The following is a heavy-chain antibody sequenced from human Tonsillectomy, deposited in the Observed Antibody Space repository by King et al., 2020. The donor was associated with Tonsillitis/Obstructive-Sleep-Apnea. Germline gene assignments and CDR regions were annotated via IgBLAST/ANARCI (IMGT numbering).Heavy chain of an antibody. V-gene: IGHV1-18*01. CDR2: FSTYNGKT. CDR3: ARDDWNRFDP. D-gene: IGHD2-21*01. J-gene: IGHJ5*02. CDR1: GYTFTSYG. Sequence: QLVQSGNEEKKPGASVKVSCKASGYTFTSYGISWVRQAPGQGLEWLGWFSTYNGKTNYAQKFQGRVTMTTDTSTSTVYMELRSLRSDDTAVYYCARDDWNRFDPWGQGTLVTVSS.